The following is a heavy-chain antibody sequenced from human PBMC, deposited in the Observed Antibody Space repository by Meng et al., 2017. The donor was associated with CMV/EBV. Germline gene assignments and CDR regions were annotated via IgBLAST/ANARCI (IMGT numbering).Heavy chain of an antibody. CDR3: ARRSSWSYAFDI. CDR2: IYSGGST. Sequence: GESLKISCAVSGFTVSSNYMSWVRQAPGKGLEWVSVIYSGGSTYYADSVKGRFTISRDNSKNTLYLQMNSLRAEDTAVYYCARRSSWSYAFDIWGQGTMVTVSS. J-gene: IGHJ3*02. CDR1: GFTVSSNY. D-gene: IGHD6-13*01. V-gene: IGHV3-53*01.